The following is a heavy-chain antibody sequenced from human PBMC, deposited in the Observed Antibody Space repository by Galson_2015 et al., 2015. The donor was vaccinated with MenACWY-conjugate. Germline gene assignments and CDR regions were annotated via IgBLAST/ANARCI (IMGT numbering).Heavy chain of an antibody. J-gene: IGHJ6*02. V-gene: IGHV3-43D*03. CDR2: ICWDGGRT. CDR1: GFTFGDYA. D-gene: IGHD2-15*01. CDR3: AKDMGDSCGVCRSHEKTNCYGMDV. Sequence: SLRLSGAASGFTFGDYAMHWVRQAPGKGLEWVSLICWDGGRTYYADSVKGRFTVSRVNSKNSLYLQMNSLRAEDTALCYCAKDMGDSCGVCRSHEKTNCYGMDVWGQGTTVTVSS.